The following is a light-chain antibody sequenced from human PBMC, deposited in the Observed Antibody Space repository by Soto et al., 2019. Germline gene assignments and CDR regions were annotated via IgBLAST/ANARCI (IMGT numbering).Light chain of an antibody. CDR2: GAS. V-gene: IGKV3-11*01. CDR1: QSVSSY. J-gene: IGKJ5*01. Sequence: EIMLTQSPSTVSLSPGERATLSCRASQSVSSYLAWYQQKPGQAPRLLMYGASIRAAGVPDRFSGSGSGTEFTLTISSLEPEDFAIYYCQQRQYWPPIPFGQGTRLEIK. CDR3: QQRQYWPPIP.